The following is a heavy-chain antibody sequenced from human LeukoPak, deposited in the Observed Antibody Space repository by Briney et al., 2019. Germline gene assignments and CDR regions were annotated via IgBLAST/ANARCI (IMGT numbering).Heavy chain of an antibody. Sequence: GPSVKVSCKASGGTFSSYAISWVRQAPGQGLEWMGGIIPIFTTANYAQKFQGRVTITTDESTSTAYMELSSLRSEDTAVYFWARTDGYNFRDGFDYWGQGTLVTVSS. V-gene: IGHV1-69*05. D-gene: IGHD5-24*01. CDR2: IIPIFTTA. CDR1: GGTFSSYA. CDR3: ARTDGYNFRDGFDY. J-gene: IGHJ4*02.